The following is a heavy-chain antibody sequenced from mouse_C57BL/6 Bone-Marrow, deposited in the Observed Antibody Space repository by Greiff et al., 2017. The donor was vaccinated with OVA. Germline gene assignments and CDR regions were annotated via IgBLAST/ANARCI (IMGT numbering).Heavy chain of an antibody. CDR1: GYTFTEYT. J-gene: IGHJ3*01. CDR2: FYPGSGSI. CDR3: ARHEETGTLAWFAY. D-gene: IGHD1-1*02. V-gene: IGHV1-62-2*01. Sequence: QVQLKESGAELVKPGASVKLSCKASGYTFTEYTIHWVKQRSGQGLEWIGWFYPGSGSIKYNEKFKDKATLTADKSSSPVYMERSSLTSEDSAVYVGARHEETGTLAWFAYWGQGTLVTVAA.